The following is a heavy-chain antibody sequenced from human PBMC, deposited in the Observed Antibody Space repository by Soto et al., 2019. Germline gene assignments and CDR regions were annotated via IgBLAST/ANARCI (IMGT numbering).Heavy chain of an antibody. CDR2: IYYNGST. J-gene: IGHJ6*04. CDR3: ARSPNPTYCSGGGCFGNTMDV. CDR1: GGSIISGDYY. Sequence: QVQLQESGPGLVKPLQTLSLTCTVSGGSIISGDYYWSWIRQPPGKGLEWIGYIYYNGSTYYNPSLKSRLTISVDTSKNQFSLKLSAVTAADTAIYYCARSPNPTYCSGGGCFGNTMDVWGEGATVTVSS. V-gene: IGHV4-30-4*01. D-gene: IGHD2-15*01.